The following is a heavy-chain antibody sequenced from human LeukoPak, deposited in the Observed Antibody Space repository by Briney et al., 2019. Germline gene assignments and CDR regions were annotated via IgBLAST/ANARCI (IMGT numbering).Heavy chain of an antibody. J-gene: IGHJ4*01. D-gene: IGHD6-19*01. CDR2: IKQDGSEK. V-gene: IGHV3-7*01. CDR1: GFTFSSYW. Sequence: GGSLRLSCAASGFTFSSYWMSWVCQAPGKGLEWVANIKQDGSEKYYVDSVKGRFTISRDNAKKSLFLHMNSLRADDTAVYYCARVPGGSGWPLYFDYWGHGTLVTVSS. CDR3: ARVPGGSGWPLYFDY.